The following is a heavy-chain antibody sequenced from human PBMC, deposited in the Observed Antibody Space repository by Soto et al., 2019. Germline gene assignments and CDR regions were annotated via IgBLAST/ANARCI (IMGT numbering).Heavy chain of an antibody. D-gene: IGHD3-10*01. CDR1: GGSISSGDYY. V-gene: IGHV4-30-4*01. CDR2: IYYSGST. CDR3: ARYGSGSYFPSQDAFDI. J-gene: IGHJ3*02. Sequence: SSETLSLTCTVSGGSISSGDYYWSWIRQPPGKGLEWIGYIYYSGSTYYNPSLKSRVTISVDTSKNQFSLKLSSVTAADTAVYYCARYGSGSYFPSQDAFDIWGQGTMVTVSS.